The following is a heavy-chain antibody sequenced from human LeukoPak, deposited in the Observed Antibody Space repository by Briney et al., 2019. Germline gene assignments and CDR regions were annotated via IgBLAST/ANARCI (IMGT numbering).Heavy chain of an antibody. Sequence: ASVKVSCKVSGYTLTELSMHWVRQAPGKGLEWMGGFDPEDGETIYAQKFQGRVTMTEDTSTDTAYMELSSLRSEDTAVYYCATTPGIGSGWYFDYWGQGTLVTVSS. J-gene: IGHJ4*02. CDR1: GYTLTELS. CDR3: ATTPGIGSGWYFDY. D-gene: IGHD6-19*01. V-gene: IGHV1-24*01. CDR2: FDPEDGET.